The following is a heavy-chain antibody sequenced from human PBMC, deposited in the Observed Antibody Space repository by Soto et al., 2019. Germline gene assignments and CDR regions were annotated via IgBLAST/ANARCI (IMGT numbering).Heavy chain of an antibody. Sequence: GESLKISCKGSGYSFAGYWITWVRQKPGKGLEWMGRIDPSDSQAYYSPSFRGHVTISATKSITTVFLQWSSLRASDTAMYYCARQIYDSDTGPNFQYYFDSWGQGTPVTVSS. D-gene: IGHD3-22*01. CDR2: IDPSDSQA. V-gene: IGHV5-10-1*01. CDR1: GYSFAGYW. CDR3: ARQIYDSDTGPNFQYYFDS. J-gene: IGHJ4*02.